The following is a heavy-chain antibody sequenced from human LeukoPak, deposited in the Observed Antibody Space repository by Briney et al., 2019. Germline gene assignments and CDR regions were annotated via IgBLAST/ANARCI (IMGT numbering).Heavy chain of an antibody. CDR3: AKVRNSGYSDFDY. V-gene: IGHV3-30*18. CDR1: GFTFSGYG. D-gene: IGHD5-12*01. Sequence: QPGGSLRLSCAASGFTFSGYGMHWVRQAPGKGLEWVAVISYDGSNKYYADSVKGRFTISRDNSKNTLYLQMNSLRAEDTAVYYCAKVRNSGYSDFDYWGQGTLVTVSS. CDR2: ISYDGSNK. J-gene: IGHJ4*02.